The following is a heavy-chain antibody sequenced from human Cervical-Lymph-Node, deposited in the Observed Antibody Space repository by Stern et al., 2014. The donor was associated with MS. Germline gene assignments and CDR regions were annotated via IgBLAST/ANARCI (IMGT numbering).Heavy chain of an antibody. CDR2: INAGTGNT. Sequence: QDKLVQSGAEVRKPGASVKVSCKASGNTFTSYAMNLVRQAHGQRLEWMGGINAGTGNTKYSQKFQARVTLTRDTSASTAYMELSSLRSEDTAVYYCAKEGANDCFDYWGQGTLVTVSS. CDR3: AKEGANDCFDY. CDR1: GNTFTSYA. J-gene: IGHJ4*02. V-gene: IGHV1-3*01.